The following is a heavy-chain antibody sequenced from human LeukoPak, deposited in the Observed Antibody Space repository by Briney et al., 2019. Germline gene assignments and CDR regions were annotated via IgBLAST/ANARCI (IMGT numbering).Heavy chain of an antibody. CDR2: ISSSSSYI. Sequence: GGSLRLSCAASGFTFSSYSMNWVRQAPGKGLEWVSSISSSSSYIYYADSVKGRFTISRDNAKNSLYLQMNSLRAEDTAVYYCAREGFPNDAFDIWGHGTMVTVSS. V-gene: IGHV3-21*01. CDR3: AREGFPNDAFDI. CDR1: GFTFSSYS. J-gene: IGHJ3*02.